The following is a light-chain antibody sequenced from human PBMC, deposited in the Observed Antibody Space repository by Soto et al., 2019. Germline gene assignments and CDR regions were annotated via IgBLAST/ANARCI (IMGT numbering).Light chain of an antibody. J-gene: IGKJ1*01. CDR1: QSVSSSY. Sequence: IVLPQSPGTLSFSPGERATLSCRASQSVSSSYLTWYQQKPGQAPRLLIYGASTRATSIPARFSGSGSGTDFTLTISSLQPEDFAVYYCQQDYNLPQTFGQGTKVDIK. CDR2: GAS. CDR3: QQDYNLPQT. V-gene: IGKV3D-7*01.